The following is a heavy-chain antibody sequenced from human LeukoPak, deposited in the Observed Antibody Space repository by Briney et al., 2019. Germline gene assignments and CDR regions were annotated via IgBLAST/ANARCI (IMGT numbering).Heavy chain of an antibody. J-gene: IGHJ6*04. V-gene: IGHV3-11*04. CDR2: ISSGDNTK. CDR1: GFTFSDYY. D-gene: IGHD3-3*01. Sequence: GGSLTLSCAASGFTFSDYYINWVRQAPGKGLEWISNISSGDNTKNYADSVRGRFTVYRDNAKNSLYLQMNSLRAEDTAAYYCVRGGTCGVVTHFDVWAKGTTVTVSS. CDR3: VRGGTCGVVTHFDV.